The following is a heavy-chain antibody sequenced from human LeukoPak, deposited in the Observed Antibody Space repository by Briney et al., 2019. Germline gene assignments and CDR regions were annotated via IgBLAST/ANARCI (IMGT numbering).Heavy chain of an antibody. CDR2: ISAYSGDT. CDR1: GGTFSSYA. Sequence: ASVKVSCKASGGTFSSYAISWVRQAPGQGLEWMGWISAYSGDTEYAQQFQGRVSMTTDSSTDTVYIEVRDLRSDDTAIYYCARGRNQWLVPDDYLQEWGQGTLVTVSS. D-gene: IGHD6-19*01. V-gene: IGHV1-18*01. CDR3: ARGRNQWLVPDDYLQE. J-gene: IGHJ1*01.